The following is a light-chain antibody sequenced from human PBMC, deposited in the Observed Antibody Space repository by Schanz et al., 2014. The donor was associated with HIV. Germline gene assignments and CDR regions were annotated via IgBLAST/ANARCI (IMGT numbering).Light chain of an antibody. J-gene: IGLJ3*02. Sequence: QSALTQPRSVSGSPGQSVTISCTGTSSDVGGFKYVSWYQQHPGKAPKLIVYDVTKRPSGVPDRFSGSKSGNTASLTVSGLQAEDEAEYYCSSYAGSHTWVFGGGTKLTVL. V-gene: IGLV2-11*01. CDR2: DVT. CDR3: SSYAGSHTWV. CDR1: SSDVGGFKY.